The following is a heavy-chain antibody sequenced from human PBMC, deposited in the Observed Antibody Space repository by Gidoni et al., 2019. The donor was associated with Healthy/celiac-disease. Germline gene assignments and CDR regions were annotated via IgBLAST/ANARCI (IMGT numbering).Heavy chain of an antibody. V-gene: IGHV4-59*01. CDR3: ARGGPYYDSSGYYGYYFDY. CDR1: GCSISSYY. D-gene: IGHD3-22*01. Sequence: QVQLQESGPGLVKPSETLSITRTVPGCSISSYYWCWIRQPPGKGLEWIGYIYYSGSTNYNPSLKSRVTISVDTSKNQFSLKLSSVTAADTAVYYCARGGPYYDSSGYYGYYFDYWGQGTLVTVSS. J-gene: IGHJ4*02. CDR2: IYYSGST.